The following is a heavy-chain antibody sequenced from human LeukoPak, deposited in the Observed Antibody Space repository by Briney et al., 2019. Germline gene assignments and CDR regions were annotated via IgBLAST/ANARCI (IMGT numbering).Heavy chain of an antibody. Sequence: PSETLSLTCSVSIGSISSSKWWSWVRQSPVKGLEWIGEINHSGSTNYNPSLKSRVTISVDTSKNQFSLKLSSVTAADTAVYYCARPSPSSAPYYYMDVWGKGTTVTVSS. CDR1: IGSISSSKW. V-gene: IGHV4-4*02. CDR2: INHSGST. CDR3: ARPSPSSAPYYYMDV. D-gene: IGHD6-6*01. J-gene: IGHJ6*03.